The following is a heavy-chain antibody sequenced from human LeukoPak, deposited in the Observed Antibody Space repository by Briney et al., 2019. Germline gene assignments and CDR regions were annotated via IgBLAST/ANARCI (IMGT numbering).Heavy chain of an antibody. CDR3: ARVAEAAAFDS. J-gene: IGHJ4*02. D-gene: IGHD6-13*01. CDR1: GFIFSSSW. V-gene: IGHV3-7*01. Sequence: GGSLRLSCAASGFIFSSSWMSWVRQAPGKGLEWVANIKQDGSGKYYVDSVKGRFTVSRDNAKNSLYLQMNSLRAEDTAVYYCARVAEAAAFDSWGQGTLVTVSS. CDR2: IKQDGSGK.